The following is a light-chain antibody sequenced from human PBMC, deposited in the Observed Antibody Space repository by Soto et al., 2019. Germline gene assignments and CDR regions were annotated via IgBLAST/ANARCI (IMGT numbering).Light chain of an antibody. V-gene: IGKV3-11*01. CDR2: DAS. CDR3: QQRRNWPRT. J-gene: IGKJ1*01. CDR1: QSVSSY. Sequence: EVVFTQSPSTLSFSPGERATLSCRASQSVSSYLAWYQQKPGQAPRLLIYDASNRATGIPARFSGSGSGTDFTLTISSLEPEDFAVYYCQQRRNWPRTFGQGTKVDIK.